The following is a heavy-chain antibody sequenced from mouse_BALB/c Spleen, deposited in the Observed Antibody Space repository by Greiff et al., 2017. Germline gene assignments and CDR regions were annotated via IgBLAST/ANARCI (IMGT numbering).Heavy chain of an antibody. V-gene: IGHV5-12-2*01. Sequence: EVMLVESGGGLVQPGGSLKLSCAASGFTFSSYTMSWVRQTPEKRLEWVAYISNGGGSTYYPDTVKGRFTISRDNAKNTLYLQMSSLKSEDTAMYYCARQAYYGNYDYYAMDYWGQGTSVTVSS. CDR2: ISNGGGST. CDR3: ARQAYYGNYDYYAMDY. CDR1: GFTFSSYT. D-gene: IGHD2-10*01. J-gene: IGHJ4*01.